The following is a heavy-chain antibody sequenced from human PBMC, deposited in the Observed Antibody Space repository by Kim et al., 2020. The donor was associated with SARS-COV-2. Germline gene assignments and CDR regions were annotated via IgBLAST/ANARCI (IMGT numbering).Heavy chain of an antibody. J-gene: IGHJ5*02. CDR2: IYYSGST. CDR1: GGSISSGGYY. D-gene: IGHD3-10*01. CDR3: ASFYGSGSYYKRAWFDP. Sequence: SETLSLTCTVSGGSISSGGYYWSWIRQHPGKGLEWIGYIYYSGSTYYNPSLKSRVTISVDTSKNQFSLKLSSVTAADTAVYYCASFYGSGSYYKRAWFDPWGQGTLVTVSS. V-gene: IGHV4-31*03.